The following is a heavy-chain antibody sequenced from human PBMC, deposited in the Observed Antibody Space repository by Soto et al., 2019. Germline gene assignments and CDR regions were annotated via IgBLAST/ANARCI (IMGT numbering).Heavy chain of an antibody. D-gene: IGHD3-10*01. CDR2: IIPIFGTA. CDR1: GGTLSSYA. J-gene: IGHJ6*02. V-gene: IGHV1-69*13. Sequence: SVKVSCKASGGTLSSYAISWVRQAPGQGLEWMGGIIPIFGTANYAQKFQGRVTITADESTSTAYMELSSLRSEDTAMYYCAGGVAMVRGLNYYYYGMDVWGQGTTVTVSS. CDR3: AGGVAMVRGLNYYYYGMDV.